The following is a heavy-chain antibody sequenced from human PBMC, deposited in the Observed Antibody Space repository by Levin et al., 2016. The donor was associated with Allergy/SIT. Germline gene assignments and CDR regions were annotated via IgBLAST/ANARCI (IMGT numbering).Heavy chain of an antibody. CDR2: INQDGSER. V-gene: IGHV3-7*01. Sequence: WIRQPPGKGLEWVANINQDGSERYYLDSVKGRFTISRDTARESLYLQMEGLRAEDTAVYYCARSPGSWFTRQYGYFDYWGQGALVTVSS. J-gene: IGHJ4*02. CDR3: ARSPGSWFTRQYGYFDY. D-gene: IGHD3-10*01.